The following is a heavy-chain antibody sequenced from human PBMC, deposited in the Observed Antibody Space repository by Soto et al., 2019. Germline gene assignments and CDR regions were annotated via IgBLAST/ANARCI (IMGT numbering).Heavy chain of an antibody. J-gene: IGHJ4*02. Sequence: QVQLQESGPGLVKPSQTLSLTCTVSGGSISSGGYYWSWIRQHPGKGLEWIGYIYYSGSTYYNPSLRSRVTISVDTSKNQFSLKLSSVTAADTAVYYCARDSRGDYYGSGSPFDYWGQGTLVTVSS. CDR3: ARDSRGDYYGSGSPFDY. CDR1: GGSISSGGYY. CDR2: IYYSGST. V-gene: IGHV4-31*03. D-gene: IGHD3-10*01.